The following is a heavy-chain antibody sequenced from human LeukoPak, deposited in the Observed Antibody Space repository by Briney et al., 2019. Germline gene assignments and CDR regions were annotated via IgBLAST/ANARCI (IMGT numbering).Heavy chain of an antibody. CDR1: GYSISSGYY. D-gene: IGHD6-6*01. CDR2: IYHSGST. CDR3: ASKGPLGQSDY. Sequence: PSETLSLTCTVSGYSISSGYYWGWIRQPPGKGLDWIGSIYHSGSTYYNPSLKSRVTISVDTSKNQFSLKLSSVTAADTAVYYCASKGPLGQSDYWGQGTLVTVSS. J-gene: IGHJ4*02. V-gene: IGHV4-38-2*02.